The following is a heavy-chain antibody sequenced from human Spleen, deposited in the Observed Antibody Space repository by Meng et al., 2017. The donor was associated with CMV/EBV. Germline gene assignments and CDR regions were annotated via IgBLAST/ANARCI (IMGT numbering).Heavy chain of an antibody. V-gene: IGHV3-48*04. J-gene: IGHJ4*02. CDR1: GFTFSSYS. D-gene: IGHD6-13*01. Sequence: LKISCAASGFTFSSYSMNWVRQAPGKGLECVSYISSSSSTIYYADYVKGRFTISRDNTKNSLYLKMNSLRAEDTAVYYCARALAPSSWYNYFDYWGQGTLVTVSS. CDR3: ARALAPSSWYNYFDY. CDR2: ISSSSSTI.